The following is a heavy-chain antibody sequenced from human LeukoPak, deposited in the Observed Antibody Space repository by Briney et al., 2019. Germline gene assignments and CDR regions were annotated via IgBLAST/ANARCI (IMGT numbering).Heavy chain of an antibody. Sequence: PSETLSLTCTVSGGSISSSSYYWGWIRQPPGKGLEWIGSIYYSGSTYYNPSLKSRVTISVDTSKNQFSLKLSSVTAADTAVYYCARQVRFYDFWSPYYYYMDVWGKGTTVTVSS. CDR1: GGSISSSSYY. CDR2: IYYSGST. CDR3: ARQVRFYDFWSPYYYYMDV. J-gene: IGHJ6*03. V-gene: IGHV4-39*01. D-gene: IGHD3-3*01.